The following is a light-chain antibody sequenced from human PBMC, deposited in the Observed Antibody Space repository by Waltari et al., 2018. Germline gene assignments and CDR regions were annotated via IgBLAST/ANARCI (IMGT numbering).Light chain of an antibody. CDR2: YTSDSEK. CDR1: SVITVGTYM. V-gene: IGLV5-45*02. J-gene: IGLJ3*02. CDR3: MIWHNSAWV. Sequence: QAVLTQPSSLSASPGASASLTCTLRSVITVGTYMIYWYHQNPGSHPPYLLRYTSDSEKQQGSGVPSRFSGSKDASANAGILLISGLQSEDEADYYCMIWHNSAWVFGGGTKLTVL.